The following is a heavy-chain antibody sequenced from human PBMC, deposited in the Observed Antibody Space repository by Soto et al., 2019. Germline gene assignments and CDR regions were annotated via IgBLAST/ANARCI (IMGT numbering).Heavy chain of an antibody. D-gene: IGHD1-26*01. CDR2: ISYDGSNK. Sequence: GGSLRLSCAASGFTFSSYGMHWVRQAPGKGLEWVAVISYDGSNKYYADSVKGRFTISRDNSKNTLYLQMNSLRAEDTAVYYCAKGGGWELLGAFDIWGQGTIVTVSS. V-gene: IGHV3-30*18. CDR3: AKGGGWELLGAFDI. CDR1: GFTFSSYG. J-gene: IGHJ3*02.